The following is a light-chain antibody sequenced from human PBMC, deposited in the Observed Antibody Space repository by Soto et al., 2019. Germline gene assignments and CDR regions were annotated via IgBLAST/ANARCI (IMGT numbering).Light chain of an antibody. CDR2: DAS. Sequence: DIQMTQSPSTLSASVGDRVTITCRASQSISTGWAWYQQKPGKAPKLLIYDASYLERGVPSRFSGSGSGTEFTLPVSSLQPDGLATYYCLQYNSFWTFGQGTQVEI. J-gene: IGKJ1*01. CDR1: QSISTG. CDR3: LQYNSFWT. V-gene: IGKV1-5*01.